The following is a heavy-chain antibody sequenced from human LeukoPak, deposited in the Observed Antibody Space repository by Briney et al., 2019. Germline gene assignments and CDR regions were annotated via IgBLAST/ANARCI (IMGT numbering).Heavy chain of an antibody. Sequence: PGGSLRLSCVASGFTFSDYAMNWVRQAPGKGLEWVSTITFSGITTSYAASVKGRFTISRDNSKNTLYLQMNSLRAEDTAVYYCAKSVAIGFDIWGQGTMVTVSS. V-gene: IGHV3-23*01. CDR2: ITFSGITT. J-gene: IGHJ3*02. CDR3: AKSVAIGFDI. CDR1: GFTFSDYA. D-gene: IGHD5-12*01.